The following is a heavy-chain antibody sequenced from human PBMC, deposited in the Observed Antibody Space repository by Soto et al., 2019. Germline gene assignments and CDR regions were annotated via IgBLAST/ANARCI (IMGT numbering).Heavy chain of an antibody. V-gene: IGHV4-4*02. D-gene: IGHD4-17*01. CDR2: INHSGST. Sequence: SETLSLTCAVSGGSISSSNWWSWVRQPPGKGLEWIGEINHSGSTNYNPPLKSRVTISVDESKNPFSLKLSSVTAADTAVYYCARESYGDYEPYWGQGTLVTVSS. J-gene: IGHJ4*02. CDR1: GGSISSSNW. CDR3: ARESYGDYEPY.